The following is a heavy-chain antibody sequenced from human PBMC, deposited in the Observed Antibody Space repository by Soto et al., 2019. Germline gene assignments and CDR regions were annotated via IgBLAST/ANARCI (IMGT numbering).Heavy chain of an antibody. J-gene: IGHJ4*02. V-gene: IGHV4-4*07. Sequence: SETLSLTCTVSGGSISGYYWSWIRQPAGKGLEWIGRMYNSERTNYNPSLKSRVTMSMDTSKNQFSLKLTSVTAADTAVYFCAREPLAHSYFDLWGQGALVTVSS. CDR1: GGSISGYY. CDR3: AREPLAHSYFDL. CDR2: MYNSERT.